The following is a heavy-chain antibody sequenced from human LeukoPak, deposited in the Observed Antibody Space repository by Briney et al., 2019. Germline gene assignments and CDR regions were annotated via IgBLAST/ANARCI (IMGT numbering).Heavy chain of an antibody. Sequence: ASVKVSCKASGYTFTNYGISWVRQAPGQGLEWMGWISGYNGHTNYAQKLQGRVTMTTDTSTSTAYMELRSLRSDDTAVYFCARLGYCSGRDCPTSYYNWFDPWGQGTLVTVSS. CDR3: ARLGYCSGRDCPTSYYNWFDP. V-gene: IGHV1-18*01. D-gene: IGHD2-15*01. J-gene: IGHJ5*02. CDR1: GYTFTNYG. CDR2: ISGYNGHT.